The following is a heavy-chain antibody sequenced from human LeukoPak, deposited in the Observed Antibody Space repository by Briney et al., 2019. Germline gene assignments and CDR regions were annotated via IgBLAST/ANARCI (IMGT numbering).Heavy chain of an antibody. J-gene: IGHJ4*02. Sequence: PGRSLRLSCAPSGFTFSRHGMHWARQAPGKGLEWVANISNDGSRKYYAHSVEGRFTISRDNSKNTLYLQMDSLRAEDTAVYYCARDRAWNYFDYWGQGTLVTVSS. D-gene: IGHD3-3*01. CDR1: GFTFSRHG. CDR3: ARDRAWNYFDY. CDR2: ISNDGSRK. V-gene: IGHV3-30*03.